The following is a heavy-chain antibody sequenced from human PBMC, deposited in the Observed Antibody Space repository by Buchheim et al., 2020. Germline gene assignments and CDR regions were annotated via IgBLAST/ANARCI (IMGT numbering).Heavy chain of an antibody. CDR1: GFAFSTYS. CDR2: ISYSSSSI. Sequence: EVQLVESGGGLVQPGGSLRLSCAASGFAFSTYSMHWVRQARGKGLEWVSYISYSSSSIYYADSVKGRFTLSRDSAKNSLYLQMNSLRDEDTAVYYCARGRIITPDFGMDVWGQGTT. J-gene: IGHJ6*02. V-gene: IGHV3-48*02. CDR3: ARGRIITPDFGMDV. D-gene: IGHD3-16*01.